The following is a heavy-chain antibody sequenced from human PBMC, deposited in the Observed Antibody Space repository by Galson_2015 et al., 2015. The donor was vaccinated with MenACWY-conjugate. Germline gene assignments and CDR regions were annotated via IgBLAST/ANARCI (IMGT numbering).Heavy chain of an antibody. D-gene: IGHD2-21*01. CDR3: TTHNPDSWGGLLFHFYMDV. V-gene: IGHV3-74*01. CDR1: GFTFSNYW. Sequence: SLRLSCAASGFTFSNYWMHWVRHAPGKGPVWISRINRDGSSTTYADSVKGRFTISRDNAKNTLYLQMNSLRVEDTAVYYCTTHNPDSWGGLLFHFYMDVWGKGTTVTVSS. J-gene: IGHJ6*03. CDR2: INRDGSST.